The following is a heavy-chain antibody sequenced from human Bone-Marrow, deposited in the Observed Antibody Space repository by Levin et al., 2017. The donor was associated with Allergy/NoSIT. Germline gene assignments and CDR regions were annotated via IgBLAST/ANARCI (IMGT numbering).Heavy chain of an antibody. D-gene: IGHD2-21*02. Sequence: PGGSLRLSCAASGFTFSSYEMNWVRQAPGKGLEWISYISSSGTTKYYADSVKGRFTISSKNSLYLQMNSLRAEDTAIYYCARDKSSDGVTPDWYVDLWGRSTLVTVAS. CDR3: ARDKSSDGVTPDWYVDL. CDR1: GFTFSSYE. CDR2: ISSSGTTK. V-gene: IGHV3-48*03. J-gene: IGHJ2*01.